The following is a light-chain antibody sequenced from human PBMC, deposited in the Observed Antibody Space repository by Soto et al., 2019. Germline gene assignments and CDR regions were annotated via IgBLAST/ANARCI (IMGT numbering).Light chain of an antibody. Sequence: EIQMTQSPSTLSASVGDRVTLPCRASQNSYTWVDWDQQKPGIAPKLLIDKASTLQRGVPSRFSGSGSGTDFTLTSSSLQPEDFATYYCQQLNSYPITFGQGTRLEIK. CDR2: KAS. V-gene: IGKV1-5*03. J-gene: IGKJ5*01. CDR1: QNSYTW. CDR3: QQLNSYPIT.